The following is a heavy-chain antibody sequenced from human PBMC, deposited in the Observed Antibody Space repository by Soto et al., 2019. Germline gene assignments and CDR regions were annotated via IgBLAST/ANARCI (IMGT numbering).Heavy chain of an antibody. CDR1: GCTFSSYS. J-gene: IGHJ4*02. CDR3: ASKNFWSGYYRDY. D-gene: IGHD3-3*01. Sequence: GGSLRLSCAASGCTFSSYSMNWVRQAPGKGLEWVSYISSSSSTIYYADSVKGRFTISRDNAKNSLYLQMNSLRAEDTAVYYCASKNFWSGYYRDYWGQGTLVTVSS. V-gene: IGHV3-48*01. CDR2: ISSSSSTI.